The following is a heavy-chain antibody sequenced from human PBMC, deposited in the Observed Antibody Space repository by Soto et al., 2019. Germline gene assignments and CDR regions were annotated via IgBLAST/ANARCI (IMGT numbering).Heavy chain of an antibody. V-gene: IGHV1-18*01. CDR2: ISAYNGNT. J-gene: IGHJ4*02. CDR3: ARDLDGSGSYYTDY. CDR1: GYVFSTYG. D-gene: IGHD3-10*01. Sequence: ASLKGDCKGAGYVFSTYGIDWVRQTPGQGLEWMGWISAYNGNTKYAQNLQGRVTMTTDASTSTAYMEMRSLRSDDTAVYYCARDLDGSGSYYTDYWGPGTLVTVSS.